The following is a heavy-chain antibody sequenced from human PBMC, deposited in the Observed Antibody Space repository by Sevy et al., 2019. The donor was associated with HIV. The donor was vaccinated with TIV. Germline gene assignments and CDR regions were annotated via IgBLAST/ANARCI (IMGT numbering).Heavy chain of an antibody. V-gene: IGHV3-23*01. CDR1: GFSFSSYA. Sequence: GGSLRLSCAASGFSFSSYAMSWVGQAPGKGLESVSAISGSGGNTYYADSVKGRFTISRDNSKNTLYLQMNSLRAEDTAVYYCAKATSVAATVYYFDYWGQGTLVTVSS. CDR2: ISGSGGNT. D-gene: IGHD6-19*01. J-gene: IGHJ4*02. CDR3: AKATSVAATVYYFDY.